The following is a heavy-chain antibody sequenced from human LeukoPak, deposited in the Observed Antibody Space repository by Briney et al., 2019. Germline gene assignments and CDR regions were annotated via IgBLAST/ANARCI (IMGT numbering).Heavy chain of an antibody. D-gene: IGHD6-6*01. CDR2: IYPSSGAT. Sequence: ASVKVSCKASGYTFTSYYMHWVRQAPGQGLEWMGWIYPSSGATNYAQKFQGRVTMTRDTSISTAYMELSRLRSDDTAVYYCASVTYSSLTPFDYWGRGTLVTVTS. CDR3: ASVTYSSLTPFDY. CDR1: GYTFTSYY. V-gene: IGHV1-2*02. J-gene: IGHJ4*02.